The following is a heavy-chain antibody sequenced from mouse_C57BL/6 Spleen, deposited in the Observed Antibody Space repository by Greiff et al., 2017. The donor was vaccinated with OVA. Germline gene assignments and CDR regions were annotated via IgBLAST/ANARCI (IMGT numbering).Heavy chain of an antibody. CDR1: GFTFSSYG. Sequence: EVQVVESGGDLVKPGGSLKLSCAASGFTFSSYGMSWVRQTPDKRLEWVATISSGGSYTYYPDSVKGRFTISRDNAKNTLYLQMSSLKSEYTAMYCCACQFPIPRQATMRDYDDAMDYGGQGTSVTVAS. V-gene: IGHV5-6*01. CDR3: ACQFPIPRQATMRDYDDAMDY. J-gene: IGHJ4*01. CDR2: ISSGGSYT. D-gene: IGHD2-4*01.